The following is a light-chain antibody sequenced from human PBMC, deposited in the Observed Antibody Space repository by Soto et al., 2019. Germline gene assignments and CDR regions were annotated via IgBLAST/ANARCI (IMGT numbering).Light chain of an antibody. CDR3: QKYNSAPFT. Sequence: DIQMTQSPSSLSASVGDRVTITCRASQGISTYLAWYQQKPGKVPKLLIYAASTLQSGVPSRFSGSGSGTDFTLTISSLQPEDVATYYGQKYNSAPFTVGPGTKVDIK. CDR2: AAS. V-gene: IGKV1-27*01. CDR1: QGISTY. J-gene: IGKJ3*01.